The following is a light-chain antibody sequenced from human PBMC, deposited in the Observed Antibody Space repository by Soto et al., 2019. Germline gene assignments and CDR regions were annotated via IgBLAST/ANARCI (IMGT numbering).Light chain of an antibody. V-gene: IGKV3-20*01. CDR3: QQYSSSQGWT. Sequence: IVLTQSPGTLSLSPGERATLSCRASQSVRTTYLAWYQQKPGQAPRLLIYNASNRTTGIPDRFSGSGSGTDFTLTINRLEPADFAVYFCQQYSSSQGWTFGQGTKVDI. J-gene: IGKJ1*01. CDR2: NAS. CDR1: QSVRTTY.